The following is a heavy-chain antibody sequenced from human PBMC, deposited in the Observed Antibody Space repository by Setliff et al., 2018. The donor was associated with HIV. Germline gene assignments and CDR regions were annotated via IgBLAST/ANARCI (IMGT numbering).Heavy chain of an antibody. CDR1: GGTFGTYT. V-gene: IGHV1-69*05. CDR2: IMPIFGTG. J-gene: IGHJ4*02. Sequence: ASVKVSCKASGGTFGTYTISWVRQAPGQGLEWMGGIMPIFGTGNYAQKFQGRVTITTDESTSTAYMELTSLRSEDTAVYYCASAGSGTRAPPRYWGQGTLVTVSS. CDR3: ASAGSGTRAPPRY. D-gene: IGHD1-1*01.